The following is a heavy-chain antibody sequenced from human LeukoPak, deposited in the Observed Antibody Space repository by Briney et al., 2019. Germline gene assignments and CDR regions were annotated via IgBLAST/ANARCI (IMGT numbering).Heavy chain of an antibody. Sequence: SVKVSCKASGGTFSSYAISWVRQAPGQGLEWMGGIIPIFGTANYAQKFQGRVTITADESTSTAYMELSSLRSEDTAVYYCARDGFYCSSTSCYTIAEYFQHWGQGTLVTVSS. CDR2: IIPIFGTA. V-gene: IGHV1-69*01. CDR1: GGTFSSYA. D-gene: IGHD2-2*01. CDR3: ARDGFYCSSTSCYTIAEYFQH. J-gene: IGHJ1*01.